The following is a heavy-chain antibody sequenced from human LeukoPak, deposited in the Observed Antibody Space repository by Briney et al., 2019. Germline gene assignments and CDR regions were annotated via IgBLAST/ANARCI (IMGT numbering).Heavy chain of an antibody. Sequence: ASVKVSCKASGYTFTGYYMHWVRQAPGQGLEWMGWINPNSGGTNYAQKFQGRVTMTRDTSISTAYMELSRLRSDDTAVYYCARDLKQWLVQYYYYYYGMDAWGQGTTVTVSS. D-gene: IGHD6-19*01. CDR3: ARDLKQWLVQYYYYYYGMDA. CDR2: INPNSGGT. J-gene: IGHJ6*02. V-gene: IGHV1-2*02. CDR1: GYTFTGYY.